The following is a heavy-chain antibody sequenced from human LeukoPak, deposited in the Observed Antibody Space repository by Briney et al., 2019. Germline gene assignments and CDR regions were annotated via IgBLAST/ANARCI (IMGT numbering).Heavy chain of an antibody. J-gene: IGHJ5*02. CDR1: GFTFDDYG. Sequence: RSGGSLRLSCAASGFTFDDYGMSWVRQAPGKGLEWVSGINWNGGSTGYADSVKGRFTISRDNAKNSLYLQMNSLRAEDTAVYYCARSLGSCSTTTCYDNWFDPWGQGTLVTVSS. D-gene: IGHD2-2*01. V-gene: IGHV3-20*04. CDR2: INWNGGST. CDR3: ARSLGSCSTTTCYDNWFDP.